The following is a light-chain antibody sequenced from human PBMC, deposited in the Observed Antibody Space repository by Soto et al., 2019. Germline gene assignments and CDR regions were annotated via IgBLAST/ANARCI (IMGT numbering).Light chain of an antibody. Sequence: EIVLTQSPGTLSLSPGERATLSCRASQSVSSSFLAWYQQRPGQAPRLLIYGASSRATGIPDRFSGSGSGTDLTLTISRLEPEDFAVYYCLQYDSSPITFGQGTRLEIK. J-gene: IGKJ5*01. V-gene: IGKV3-20*01. CDR3: LQYDSSPIT. CDR1: QSVSSSF. CDR2: GAS.